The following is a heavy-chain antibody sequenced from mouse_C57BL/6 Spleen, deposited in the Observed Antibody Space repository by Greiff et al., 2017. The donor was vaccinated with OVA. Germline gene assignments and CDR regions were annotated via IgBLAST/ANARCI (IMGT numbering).Heavy chain of an antibody. V-gene: IGHV1-82*01. CDR2: IYPGYGDT. J-gene: IGHJ2*01. CDR1: GYAFSSSW. Sequence: VKLVESGPELVKPGASVKISCKASGYAFSSSWMNWVKQRPGKGLEWIGRIYPGYGDTNYNGKFKGKATLTADKSSSTAYMQLIRLPSEGSAVYFCARSDYGYDWAHFDDWGKGTTLTVSS. CDR3: ARSDYGYDWAHFDD. D-gene: IGHD2-2*01.